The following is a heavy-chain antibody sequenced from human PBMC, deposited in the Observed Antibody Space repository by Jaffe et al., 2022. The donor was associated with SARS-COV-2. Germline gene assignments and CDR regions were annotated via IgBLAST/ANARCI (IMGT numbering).Heavy chain of an antibody. CDR2: ISGRGDST. CDR1: GFTFSTYA. Sequence: EVQLLQSGGGLVQPGGSLRLSCAASGFTFSTYAMSWVRQAPGKGLEWVSSISGRGDSTYYAASVKGRFTISRDNSNNTLYLRVNSLRAEDTAVYYCAKHWLSISHFDYWGQGTLVTVSS. J-gene: IGHJ4*02. D-gene: IGHD2-21*01. CDR3: AKHWLSISHFDY. V-gene: IGHV3-23*01.